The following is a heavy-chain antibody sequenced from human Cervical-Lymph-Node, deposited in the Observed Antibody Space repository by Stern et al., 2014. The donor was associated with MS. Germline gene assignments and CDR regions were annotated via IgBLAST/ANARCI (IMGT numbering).Heavy chain of an antibody. J-gene: IGHJ3*02. CDR2: ISTYNGDT. CDR3: ARGLRGSENAFDI. CDR1: GYTFTSYG. D-gene: IGHD2-15*01. Sequence: VQLVESGAEVKKPGASVKVSCKASGYTFTSYGICWVRQAPGQGLEWMGEISTYNGDTNYAQKLQGRVTMTTYTSTSTAYMELRSLRSDDTAVYYCARGLRGSENAFDIWGQGTMVTVSS. V-gene: IGHV1-18*01.